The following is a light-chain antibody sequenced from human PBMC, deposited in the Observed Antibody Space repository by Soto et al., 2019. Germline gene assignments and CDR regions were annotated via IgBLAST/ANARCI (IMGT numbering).Light chain of an antibody. J-gene: IGKJ1*01. CDR1: QSLLHSNGYNY. Sequence: IVVTQSTISLPVTPGEPASISCRSSQSLLHSNGYNYLDWYLQKPGQSPQLLIYLGSNRASGVPDRFSGSGSGTDFTLKISRVEAEDVVLYYCMQALQAPLTFGQGTKV. CDR2: LGS. CDR3: MQALQAPLT. V-gene: IGKV2-28*01.